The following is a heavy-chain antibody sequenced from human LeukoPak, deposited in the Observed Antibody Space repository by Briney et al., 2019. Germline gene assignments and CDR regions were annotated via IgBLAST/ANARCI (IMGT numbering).Heavy chain of an antibody. D-gene: IGHD2-21*02. CDR3: AKIVVVTDDAFDI. CDR1: GFTFSSYA. V-gene: IGHV3-23*01. J-gene: IGHJ3*02. CDR2: ISGSGGST. Sequence: GGSLGLSCAASGFTFSSYAMGWVRQAPGKGLEWVSAISGSGGSTYYADSVKGRFTISRDNSKNTLYLQMNSLRAEDTAVYYCAKIVVVTDDAFDIWGQGTMVTVSS.